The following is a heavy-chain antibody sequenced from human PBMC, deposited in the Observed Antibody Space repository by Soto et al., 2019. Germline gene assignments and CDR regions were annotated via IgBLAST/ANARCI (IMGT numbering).Heavy chain of an antibody. CDR1: GFTFSSYG. CDR3: AREDYGSGSFDY. D-gene: IGHD3-10*01. Sequence: QVQMVESGGGVVQPGRSLRLSCAASGFTFSSYGMHWVRQAPGKGLEWVAVIWYDGSNKYYADSVKGRFTISRDNSKNTLYLQMNSLRADDTAVYYCAREDYGSGSFDYWGQGTLVTVSS. CDR2: IWYDGSNK. V-gene: IGHV3-33*01. J-gene: IGHJ4*02.